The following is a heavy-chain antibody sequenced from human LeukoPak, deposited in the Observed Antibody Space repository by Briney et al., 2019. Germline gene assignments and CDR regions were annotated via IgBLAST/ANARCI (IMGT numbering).Heavy chain of an antibody. J-gene: IGHJ4*02. CDR1: GFTFGDHA. CDR2: IRSKGYGGTT. V-gene: IGHV3-49*04. Sequence: GGSLRVSCSASGFTFGDHAMSWVRQAPGKGLEWVGFIRSKGYGGTTEYAASVEGRFSLSRDDSKSFVYLQMNSLKTEDTAVYYCSRVRSGNDFDYWGQGSLLTVPS. D-gene: IGHD3-10*01. CDR3: SRVRSGNDFDY.